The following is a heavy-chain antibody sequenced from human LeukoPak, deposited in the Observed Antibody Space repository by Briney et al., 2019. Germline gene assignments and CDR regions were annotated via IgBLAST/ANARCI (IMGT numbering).Heavy chain of an antibody. D-gene: IGHD6-13*01. V-gene: IGHV4-59*01. J-gene: IGHJ4*02. CDR2: VYDSGNT. CDR3: ARAYSSSSGYLDY. Sequence: SETLSLTCTVSGASISSYYWTWIRQTPGKGLEWIGCVYDSGNTNYNPSLKSRVTISQDTSKNQFSLKLSSVTAADTAVYYCARAYSSSSGYLDYWGQGTLVTVSS. CDR1: GASISSYY.